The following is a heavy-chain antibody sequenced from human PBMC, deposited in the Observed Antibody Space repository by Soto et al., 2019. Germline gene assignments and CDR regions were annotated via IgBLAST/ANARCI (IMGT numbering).Heavy chain of an antibody. CDR2: ISAHNGNT. Sequence: QIQLVQSGAEVKKPGASVKVSCKAAGYTFSNYAIKWVRQAPGQGLEWMGWISAHNGNTNYAEKCQVRVAMTTVSSKNIAYMGLRSVRSDDTGVYYCERDLSGGYDLDDFDYWGQGTLVTVSS. CDR1: GYTFSNYA. V-gene: IGHV1-18*01. CDR3: ERDLSGGYDLDDFDY. J-gene: IGHJ4*02. D-gene: IGHD5-12*01.